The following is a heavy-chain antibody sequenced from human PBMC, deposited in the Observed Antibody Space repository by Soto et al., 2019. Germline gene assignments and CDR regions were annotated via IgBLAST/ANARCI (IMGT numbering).Heavy chain of an antibody. Sequence: PSETLSLTCTVSGDSLSSGRYYWTWIRQSPGKGLEWIGYVYHVGTTKYNPSLNNRASIMLDTSKSQFSLRLRSVTAADTAVYFCARESIVGYTRFDHWGHGTLVTVSS. V-gene: IGHV4-61*01. CDR3: ARESIVGYTRFDH. D-gene: IGHD1-26*01. J-gene: IGHJ5*02. CDR1: GDSLSSGRYY. CDR2: VYHVGTT.